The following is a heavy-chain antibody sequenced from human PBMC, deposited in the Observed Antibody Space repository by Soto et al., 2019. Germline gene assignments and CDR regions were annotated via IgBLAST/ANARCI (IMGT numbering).Heavy chain of an antibody. CDR3: AKEVDTAMVPYFDY. J-gene: IGHJ4*02. CDR1: GFTFSSYG. Sequence: PGGSLRLSCAASGFTFSSYGMHWVRQAPGKGLEWVAVISYDGSNKYYADSVKGRFTISRDNSKNTLYLQMNSLRAEDTAVYYCAKEVDTAMVPYFDYWGQGTLVTVSS. CDR2: ISYDGSNK. V-gene: IGHV3-30*18. D-gene: IGHD5-18*01.